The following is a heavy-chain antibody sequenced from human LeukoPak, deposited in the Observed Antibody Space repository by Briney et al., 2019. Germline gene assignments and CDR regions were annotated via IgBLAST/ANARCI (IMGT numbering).Heavy chain of an antibody. CDR3: ARETTNDFWSGYLDY. D-gene: IGHD3-3*01. V-gene: IGHV1-69*04. CDR1: GGTFSSYA. CDR2: IIPILGIA. J-gene: IGHJ4*02. Sequence: APVKVSCKASGGTFSSYAISWVRQAPGQGLEWMGRIIPILGIANYAQKFQGRVTITADKSTSTAYMELSSLRSEDTAVYYCARETTNDFWSGYLDYWGQGTLVTVSS.